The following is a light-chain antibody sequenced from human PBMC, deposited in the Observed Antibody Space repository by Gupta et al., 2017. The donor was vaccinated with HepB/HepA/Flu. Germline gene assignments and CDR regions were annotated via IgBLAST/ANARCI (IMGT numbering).Light chain of an antibody. V-gene: IGKV2-28*01. CDR2: LGS. Sequence: DIVMTQSPLSLPVTPGEPASISCRSSQSLLHSNGYNYLDWYLQKPGQSPQLLIYLGSNRASGVPDRFSGSGSGXDFTLKXSRVEAEDVGVYYCMQALQTKTFGXGTKVVIQ. CDR3: MQALQTKT. J-gene: IGKJ1*01. CDR1: QSLLHSNGYNY.